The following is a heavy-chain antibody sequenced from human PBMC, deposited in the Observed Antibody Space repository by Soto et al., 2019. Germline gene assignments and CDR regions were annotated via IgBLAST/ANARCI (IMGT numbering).Heavy chain of an antibody. V-gene: IGHV3-23*01. D-gene: IGHD3-16*01. CDR3: ATSSERLSLVTLGGLIPLGFDY. Sequence: EAQLLESGGGLVQPGGSLRLSCVASGFTFNYYDVTWVRRAPGRGLEWVSTISDTGRDTYFGDSVRGRFSISRDKSRNAVILQMHSLTVDDTALYYCATSSERLSLVTLGGLIPLGFDYWGHGILVTVSS. CDR2: ISDTGRDT. CDR1: GFTFNYYD. J-gene: IGHJ4*01.